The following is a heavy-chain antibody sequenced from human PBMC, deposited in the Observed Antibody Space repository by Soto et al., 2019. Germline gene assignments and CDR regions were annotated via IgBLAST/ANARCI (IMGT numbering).Heavy chain of an antibody. CDR1: GYTFTSYG. CDR3: ARDREEFGSGWYADY. J-gene: IGHJ4*02. CDR2: ISAYNGNT. Sequence: QVQLVQSGAEVKKPGASVKVSCKASGYTFTSYGISWVRQAPGQGLEWMGWISAYNGNTNYAQKLKGRVTMTTDTSTSTAYMELRSLRSDDTAVYYCARDREEFGSGWYADYWGQGTLVTVSS. D-gene: IGHD6-19*01. V-gene: IGHV1-18*01.